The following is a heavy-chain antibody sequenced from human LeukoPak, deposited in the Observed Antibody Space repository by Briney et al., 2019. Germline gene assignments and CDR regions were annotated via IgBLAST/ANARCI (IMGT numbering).Heavy chain of an antibody. CDR1: GYTFTSYD. D-gene: IGHD4-17*01. CDR3: ARDLEVGPFYGD. J-gene: IGHJ4*02. V-gene: IGHV1-46*01. CDR2: INPSGGST. Sequence: ASVKVSCKASGYTFTSYDINWVRQAPGQGLEWMGIINPSGGSTSYAQKFQGRVTMTRDTSTSTVYMELSSLRSEDTAVYYCARDLEVGPFYGDWGQGTLVTVSS.